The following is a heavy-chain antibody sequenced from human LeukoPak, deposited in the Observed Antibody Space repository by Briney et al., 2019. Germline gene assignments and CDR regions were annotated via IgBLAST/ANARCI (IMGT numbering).Heavy chain of an antibody. V-gene: IGHV1-69*05. CDR3: ARGAYDSSGYYQGAFDI. CDR1: GGTFSSYA. J-gene: IGHJ3*02. CDR2: IIPIFGTA. D-gene: IGHD3-22*01. Sequence: ASVKVSCKASGGTFSSYAISWVRQAPGQGLEWMGGIIPIFGTANYAQKFQGRVTITTDESTSTAHMELSSLRSEDTAVYYCARGAYDSSGYYQGAFDIWGQGTMVTVSS.